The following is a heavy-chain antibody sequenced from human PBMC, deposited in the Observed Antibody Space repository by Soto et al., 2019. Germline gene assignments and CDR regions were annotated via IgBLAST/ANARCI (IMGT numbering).Heavy chain of an antibody. J-gene: IGHJ5*02. D-gene: IGHD2-2*01. V-gene: IGHV3-23*01. CDR1: GFPFNTYA. Sequence: EVQLSESGGGLVQPGGSQRLSCAASGFPFNTYAMTWVRQAPGKGLEWVSAISVSGDKTYYAESVRGRFAISRDNSQNILFLQMNRLRVEDTALYYCARKIYHRFDPWGQGTLLIVSS. CDR3: ARKIYHRFDP. CDR2: ISVSGDKT.